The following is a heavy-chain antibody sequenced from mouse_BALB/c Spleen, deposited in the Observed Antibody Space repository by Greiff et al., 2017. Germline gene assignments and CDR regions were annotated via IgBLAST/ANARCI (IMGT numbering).Heavy chain of an antibody. CDR1: GFNITDTY. V-gene: IGHV14-3*02. CDR3: ASHYGRYYYAMDY. Sequence: EVQLVESGAELVKPGASVKLSCTASGFNITDTYMHWVKQRPEQGLEWIGRIDPANGNTKYDPKFQGKTTITADTSSNTAYLQFSSLTSEDTAVYYCASHYGRYYYAMDYWGQGTSVTVSS. D-gene: IGHD1-1*01. J-gene: IGHJ4*01. CDR2: IDPANGNT.